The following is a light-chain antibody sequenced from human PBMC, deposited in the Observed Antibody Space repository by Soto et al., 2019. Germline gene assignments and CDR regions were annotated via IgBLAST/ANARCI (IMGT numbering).Light chain of an antibody. CDR2: DVN. CDR3: SSISTISPCA. Sequence: QSALTQPASVSGSPGQSIAISCTGTSSDVGAFNHVSWYQQHPGGAPKLLIYDVNNRPSGVSDRFSGSKSGNTASLTISGLQADDESDYYCSSISTISPCAFGGGTKLTVL. J-gene: IGLJ2*01. CDR1: SSDVGAFNH. V-gene: IGLV2-14*03.